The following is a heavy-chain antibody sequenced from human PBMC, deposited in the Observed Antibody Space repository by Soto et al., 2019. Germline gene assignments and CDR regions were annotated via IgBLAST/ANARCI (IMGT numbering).Heavy chain of an antibody. J-gene: IGHJ4*02. CDR2: ISWNSGSSGSI. CDR3: VKVGVGQYYFDY. Sequence: GGSLRLSCAASGFIFHDYAMHWVRQAPGKGLEWVSGISWNSGSSGSIAYADSVKGRFTISRDNAKNSLYLRMNGLKTEDTAFYYCVKVGVGQYYFDYWGQGTLVTVSS. V-gene: IGHV3-9*01. D-gene: IGHD2-21*01. CDR1: GFIFHDYA.